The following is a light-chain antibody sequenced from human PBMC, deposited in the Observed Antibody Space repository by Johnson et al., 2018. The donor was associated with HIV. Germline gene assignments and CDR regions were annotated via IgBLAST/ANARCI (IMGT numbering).Light chain of an antibody. J-gene: IGLJ1*01. V-gene: IGLV1-51*02. CDR3: ETWDSSLSGYV. CDR2: ENT. CDR1: SSNIGNNY. Sequence: QSVLTQPPSVSAAPGQKVTISCSGSSSNIGNNYVSWYQQLPGTAPKLLIYENTKRPSGIPDRFSGSTSGTSATLGITGLQTGDEADYYCETWDSSLSGYVFGTGTKVTVL.